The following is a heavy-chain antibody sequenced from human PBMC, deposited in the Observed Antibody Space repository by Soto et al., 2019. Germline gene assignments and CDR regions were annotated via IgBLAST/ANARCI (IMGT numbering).Heavy chain of an antibody. V-gene: IGHV3-23*01. CDR1: GFTVSSHA. CDR3: APHVSCSGGSCQYDAFAI. Sequence: EVKVLESRGGLVQPGGSLRLSCEGSGFTVSSHAMTWIRQAPGKGPEWVSTITADGGTYYADSVKGRFAMSRDTSESTLYIQMNSLGAEDTAAYYCAPHVSCSGGSCQYDAFAIRGQGTMVTVSS. D-gene: IGHD2-15*01. CDR2: ITADGGT. J-gene: IGHJ3*02.